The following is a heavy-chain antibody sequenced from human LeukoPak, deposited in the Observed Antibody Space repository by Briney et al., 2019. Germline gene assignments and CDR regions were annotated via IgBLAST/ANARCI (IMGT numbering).Heavy chain of an antibody. CDR3: AERGYFDSSGYAFDM. CDR2: IGGSGGST. CDR1: GFTFSSYA. V-gene: IGHV3-23*01. J-gene: IGHJ3*02. D-gene: IGHD3-22*01. Sequence: GGSLRLSCAASGFTFSSYAMSWVHQAPGKGLEWVSGIGGSGGSTYYADSVKGRFTISRDNSKNTLYLQMNGLRAEDTAVYYCAERGYFDSSGYAFDMWGQGTMVTVSS.